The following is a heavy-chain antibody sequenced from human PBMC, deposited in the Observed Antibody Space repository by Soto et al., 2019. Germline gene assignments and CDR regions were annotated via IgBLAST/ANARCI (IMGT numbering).Heavy chain of an antibody. CDR2: ISYDGNNK. CDR1: GFTFSTYA. CDR3: ARDLMEYGAGSYSQGCDY. D-gene: IGHD2-15*01. Sequence: QVQLVESGGGVVQPGRSLRLSCIASGFTFSTYAMHWVLQAPGKGLEWVAVISYDGNNKYYADSVKGSFTISRDTSKHGRYLQMNSLRAVDRAVYYCARDLMEYGAGSYSQGCDYWAQGTLATVSS. J-gene: IGHJ4*02. V-gene: IGHV3-30-3*01.